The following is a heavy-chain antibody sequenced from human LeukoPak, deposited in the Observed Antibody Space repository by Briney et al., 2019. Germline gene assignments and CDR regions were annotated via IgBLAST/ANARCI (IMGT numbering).Heavy chain of an antibody. V-gene: IGHV4-34*01. CDR3: ARGRNCGGDCYYFAY. CDR2: INHSGST. CDR1: GGSFSGYY. D-gene: IGHD2-21*02. J-gene: IGHJ4*02. Sequence: SETLSLTCAVYGGSFSGYYWSWIRQPPGKGLEWIGEINHSGSTNYNPSLKSRVTISVDTSKNQFSLKLSSVTAADTAVYYCARGRNCGGDCYYFAYWGQGTLVTVSS.